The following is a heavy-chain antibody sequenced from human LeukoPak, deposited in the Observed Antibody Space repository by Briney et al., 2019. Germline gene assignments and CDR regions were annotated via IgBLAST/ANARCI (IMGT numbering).Heavy chain of an antibody. Sequence: SETLSLTCTVSGGSISSYYWSWIRQPPGKGLEWIGYIYYSGSTNYNPSLKSRVTISVDTSKNQFSLKLSSVTAADTAVYYCARKTASGVNWFDPWGQGTLVTVSS. D-gene: IGHD2-21*02. J-gene: IGHJ5*02. V-gene: IGHV4-59*01. CDR1: GGSISSYY. CDR3: ARKTASGVNWFDP. CDR2: IYYSGST.